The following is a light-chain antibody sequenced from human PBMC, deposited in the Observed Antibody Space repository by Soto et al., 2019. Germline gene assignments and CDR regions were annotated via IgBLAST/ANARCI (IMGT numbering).Light chain of an antibody. Sequence: QSALTQPPSASGAPGQRVTICCCGSRSNIGSNTVHWYQQFPGTAPKLLVYRTDHRPSGVPDRFSGSKSGTSASLAISGLQSEDESYYYCASWDDMLSGPVLGGGTKLTVL. CDR1: RSNIGSNT. V-gene: IGLV1-44*01. J-gene: IGLJ2*01. CDR3: ASWDDMLSGPV. CDR2: RTD.